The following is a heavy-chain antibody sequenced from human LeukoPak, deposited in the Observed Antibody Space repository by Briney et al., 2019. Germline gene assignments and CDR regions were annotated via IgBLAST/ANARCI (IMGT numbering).Heavy chain of an antibody. Sequence: PGGSLRLSCAASGFTSSSYAMSWVPDAPGKGLEWVSDISGSGGSTYYADSVKGRFTISRDNSKNTLYLQMNSLRAEDTAVYYCAKYSSGMDVWGQGTTVTVSS. V-gene: IGHV3-23*01. D-gene: IGHD6-19*01. J-gene: IGHJ6*02. CDR2: ISGSGGST. CDR1: GFTSSSYA. CDR3: AKYSSGMDV.